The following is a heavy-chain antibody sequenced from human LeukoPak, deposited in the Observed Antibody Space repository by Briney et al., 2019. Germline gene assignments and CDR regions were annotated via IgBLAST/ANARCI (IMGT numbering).Heavy chain of an antibody. V-gene: IGHV3-21*01. CDR2: ISSSSSYI. J-gene: IGHJ4*02. Sequence: GGSLRLSCAASGFTFSSYSMNWVRQAPGKGLEWVSPISSSSSYIYYADSVKGRFTISRDNAKNSLYLQMNSLRAEDTAVYYCARDSQLSLGLSIAAASDYWGQGTLVTVSS. CDR1: GFTFSSYS. D-gene: IGHD6-13*01. CDR3: ARDSQLSLGLSIAAASDY.